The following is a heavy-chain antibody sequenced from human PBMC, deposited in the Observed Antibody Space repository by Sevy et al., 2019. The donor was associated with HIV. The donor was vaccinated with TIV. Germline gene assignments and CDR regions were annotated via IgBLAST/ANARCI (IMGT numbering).Heavy chain of an antibody. V-gene: IGHV3-23*01. CDR3: AKDYYDGSGYYPQGAFDI. CDR2: ISGRGGNT. CDR1: GFTFRSYA. Sequence: GGSLRLSCAASGFTFRSYAMNWVRQAPGKGLEWVSCISGRGGNTYYADSVKGRFTISRDNSKNTLYLQMNSLRAEDTAVYSCAKDYYDGSGYYPQGAFDIWGQGTMVTVSS. D-gene: IGHD3-22*01. J-gene: IGHJ3*02.